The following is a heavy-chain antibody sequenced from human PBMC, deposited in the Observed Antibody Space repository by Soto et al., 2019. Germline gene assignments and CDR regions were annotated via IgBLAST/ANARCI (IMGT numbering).Heavy chain of an antibody. CDR2: ISAGDVCT. V-gene: IGHV3-23*01. CDR3: AKEGGCARGYSYGTRYFDY. Sequence: GGTLRLSCAAPGVSFDFDALCWVRHAPGKGLEWDSSISAGDVCTNYSNSLMNRFTISRDNSKNTLYLQMNSLSAEDTAVYYCAKEGGCARGYSYGTRYFDYWGQGTRGTGFS. CDR1: GVSFDFDA. J-gene: IGHJ4*02. D-gene: IGHD5-18*01.